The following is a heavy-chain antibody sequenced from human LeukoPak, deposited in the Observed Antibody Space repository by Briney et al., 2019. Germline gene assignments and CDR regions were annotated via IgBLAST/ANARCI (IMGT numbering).Heavy chain of an antibody. V-gene: IGHV1-2*06. CDR3: ARVDTIYQFDY. J-gene: IGHJ4*02. CDR2: INPNSGGT. Sequence: ASVKVSCKASGYTFTCYYMHWGRQAPGQGLEWMGRINPNSGGTNYAQKFQGRVTMTRDTSISTAYIELSRLRSDDTAVYYCARVDTIYQFDYWGQGTLVTVSS. D-gene: IGHD3-3*01. CDR1: GYTFTCYY.